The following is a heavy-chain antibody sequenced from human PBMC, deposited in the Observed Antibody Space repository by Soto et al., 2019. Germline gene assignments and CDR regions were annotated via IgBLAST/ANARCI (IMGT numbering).Heavy chain of an antibody. V-gene: IGHV4-34*01. Sequence: SETLSLTCAVYGGSFSGYYWSWIRQPPGKGLEWIGEINHSGSTNYNPSLKSRVTISVDTSKNQFSLKLSSVTAADTAVYYCARAPSVLLWFWESTRDYYYYGMDVWGQGTTVTVSS. D-gene: IGHD3-10*01. CDR2: INHSGST. CDR1: GGSFSGYY. J-gene: IGHJ6*02. CDR3: ARAPSVLLWFWESTRDYYYYGMDV.